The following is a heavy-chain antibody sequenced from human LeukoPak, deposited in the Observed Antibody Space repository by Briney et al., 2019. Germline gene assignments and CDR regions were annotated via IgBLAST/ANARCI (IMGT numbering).Heavy chain of an antibody. CDR1: GGSISSYY. CDR3: ARGSLLWFGELRLDASDI. D-gene: IGHD3-10*01. V-gene: IGHV4-4*07. J-gene: IGHJ3*02. Sequence: SETLSLTCTVSGGSISSYYWSWIRQPAGKGLEWIGRIYTSGSTNYNPSLKSRVTMSVDTSKNQFSLKLSSVTAADTAVYYCARGSLLWFGELRLDASDIWGQGTMVTVSS. CDR2: IYTSGST.